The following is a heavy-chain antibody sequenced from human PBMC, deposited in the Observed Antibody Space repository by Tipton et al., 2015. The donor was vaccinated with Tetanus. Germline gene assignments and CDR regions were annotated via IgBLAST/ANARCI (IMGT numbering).Heavy chain of an antibody. Sequence: SLRLSCAASGFTFSSYSMNWVRQAPGKGLEWVSSISSSSSYIYYADSVKGRFTISRDNAKNSLYLQMNSLRAEDTAVYYCARDRSGLGEKPDAFDIWGQGTMVTVSS. D-gene: IGHD5-12*01. J-gene: IGHJ3*02. CDR3: ARDRSGLGEKPDAFDI. CDR1: GFTFSSYS. CDR2: ISSSSSYI. V-gene: IGHV3-21*01.